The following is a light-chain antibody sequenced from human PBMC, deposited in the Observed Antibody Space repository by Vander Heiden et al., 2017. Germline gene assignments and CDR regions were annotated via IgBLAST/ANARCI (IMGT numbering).Light chain of an antibody. J-gene: IGLJ3*02. CDR1: ALPKKY. CDR3: YSTDSSGNHSWV. V-gene: IGLV3-10*01. Sequence: SYALTQPPSVSVSPGHTARITCSGDALPKKYAYWYQQKSGQAPVLVIYEDSKRRSGSAERFSGSSSGTMATLTISGAQVEDEADYYCYSTDSSGNHSWVFGGGTKLTVL. CDR2: EDS.